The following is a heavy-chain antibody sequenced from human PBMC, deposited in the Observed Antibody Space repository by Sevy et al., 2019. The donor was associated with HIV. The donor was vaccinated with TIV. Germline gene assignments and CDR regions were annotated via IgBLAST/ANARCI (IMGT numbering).Heavy chain of an antibody. V-gene: IGHV3-23*01. CDR1: GFTFSSYA. D-gene: IGHD6-13*01. Sequence: GGSLRLSCAASGFTFSSYAMSWVRRAPGKGLELVLAIRGSGGSTYYADSVKGRLTISRDNSKNTLYLQMNSLRAEDTAVYYCAKDLYSSSWYYFDYWGQGTLVTVSS. CDR3: AKDLYSSSWYYFDY. CDR2: IRGSGGST. J-gene: IGHJ4*02.